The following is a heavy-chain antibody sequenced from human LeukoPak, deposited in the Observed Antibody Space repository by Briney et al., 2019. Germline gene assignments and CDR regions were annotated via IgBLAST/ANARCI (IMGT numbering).Heavy chain of an antibody. CDR2: IIPIFGTA. CDR1: GGTFSSYA. V-gene: IGHV1-69*01. J-gene: IGHJ5*02. Sequence: GSSLKVSCKASGGTFSSYAISWVRQAPGQGLEWMGGIIPIFGTANYAQKFQGRVTITADESTSTAYMELSSLRSEDTAVYYCAREVVVAATYNWFDPWGQGTLVIVSS. CDR3: AREVVVAATYNWFDP. D-gene: IGHD2-15*01.